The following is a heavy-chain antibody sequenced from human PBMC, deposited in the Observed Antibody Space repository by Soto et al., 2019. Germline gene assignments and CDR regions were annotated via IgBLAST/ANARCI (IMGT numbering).Heavy chain of an antibody. CDR1: GYTFTGYY. CDR2: INPNSGGT. CDR3: ARARSTSCHCWFDP. Sequence: ASVKVSCKASGYTFTGYYMHWVRQAPGQGLEWVGWINPNSGGTNYAQKFQGWVTMTRDTSISTAYMELSRLRSDDTAVYYCARARSTSCHCWFDPWGQGTLVTVSS. D-gene: IGHD2-2*01. J-gene: IGHJ5*02. V-gene: IGHV1-2*04.